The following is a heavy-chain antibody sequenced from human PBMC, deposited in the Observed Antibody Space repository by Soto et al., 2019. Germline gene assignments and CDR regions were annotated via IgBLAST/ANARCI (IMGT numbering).Heavy chain of an antibody. CDR2: IWYDGSNK. CDR1: GFTFKSHG. Sequence: QVQLVQSGGGVVQPGGSLRLSCEATGFTFKSHGMHWVRQAPGKGLEWVAVIWYDGSNKYYADSVKGRVTISRDNSKNTLYLQTNSLRAEDSAVYYCARWGDNQRLDSWGQGTLVTVSS. V-gene: IGHV3-33*01. CDR3: ARWGDNQRLDS. D-gene: IGHD3-16*01. J-gene: IGHJ4*02.